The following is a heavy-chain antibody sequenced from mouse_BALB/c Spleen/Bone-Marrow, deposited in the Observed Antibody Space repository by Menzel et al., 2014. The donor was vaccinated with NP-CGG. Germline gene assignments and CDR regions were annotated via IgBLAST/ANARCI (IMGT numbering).Heavy chain of an antibody. CDR3: ERGDWFAY. V-gene: IGHV1-20*02. CDR1: GYSFTGYY. CDR2: INPYTGAT. J-gene: IGHJ3*01. Sequence: VQLKESGPELVKPGTSVKISCKASGYSFTGYYMHWVKQSHVKSLEWIGRINPYTGATTYNQNFNVKASLTVDKSSSIAYMELHSLASEDSGVYYCERGDWFAYWGQGTLVTVSA.